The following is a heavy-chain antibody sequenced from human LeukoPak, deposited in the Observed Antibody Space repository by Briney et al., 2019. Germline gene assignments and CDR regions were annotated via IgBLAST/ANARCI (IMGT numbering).Heavy chain of an antibody. D-gene: IGHD3-3*01. Sequence: PSETLSLTCTVSGDSMSSYYWNWIRQPAGRGLEWIVRIDASGSTNYNPSLNPSLKSRLTMSIDMSQSQFSLKLSSVTAADTAVYYCARGADAFWSGRYFDYWGQGTLVTVSS. V-gene: IGHV4-4*07. CDR3: ARGADAFWSGRYFDY. CDR2: IDASGST. J-gene: IGHJ4*02. CDR1: GDSMSSYY.